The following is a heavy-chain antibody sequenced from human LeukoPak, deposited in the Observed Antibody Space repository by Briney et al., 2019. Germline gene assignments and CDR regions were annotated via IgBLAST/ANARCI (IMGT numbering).Heavy chain of an antibody. D-gene: IGHD5-24*01. CDR2: INHSGST. CDR1: GGSFSGYY. CDR3: ARGRWTSEIDGYNLYYFDY. Sequence: SETLSLTCAVYGGSFSGYYWSWIRQPPGKGLEWIGEINHSGSTNYNPSLKSRVTISVDTSKNQFSLKLSSVTAADTAVYYCARGRWTSEIDGYNLYYFDYWGQGTLVTVSS. V-gene: IGHV4-34*01. J-gene: IGHJ4*02.